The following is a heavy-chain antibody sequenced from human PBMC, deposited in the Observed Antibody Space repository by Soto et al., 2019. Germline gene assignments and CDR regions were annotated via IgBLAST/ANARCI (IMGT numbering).Heavy chain of an antibody. Sequence: QLQLQESGSGLVKPSQTLSLTCAVSGGSISSGGYSWSWIRQPPGKGLEWIGYICHSGSTYYNPSLKSRVAIXVXRPXNQFSRKLRSVTAADTAVYYCARRRGFPYYYGMDVWGQGTTVTVSS. CDR3: ARRRGFPYYYGMDV. J-gene: IGHJ6*02. CDR1: GGSISSGGYS. CDR2: ICHSGST. D-gene: IGHD5-12*01. V-gene: IGHV4-30-2*01.